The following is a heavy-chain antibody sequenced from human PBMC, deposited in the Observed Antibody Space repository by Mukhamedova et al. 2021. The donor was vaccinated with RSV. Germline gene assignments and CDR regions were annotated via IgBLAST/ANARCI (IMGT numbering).Heavy chain of an antibody. D-gene: IGHD3-22*01. CDR3: ARERYYDSSGYPLPFDY. J-gene: IGHJ4*02. CDR2: INHSGST. V-gene: IGHV4-34*01. Sequence: GYYWSWIRQPPGKGLEWIGEINHSGSTNYNPSLKSRVTISVDTSKNQFSLKLNSVTAADTAVYYCARERYYDSSGYPLPFDYWGQ. CDR1: GYY.